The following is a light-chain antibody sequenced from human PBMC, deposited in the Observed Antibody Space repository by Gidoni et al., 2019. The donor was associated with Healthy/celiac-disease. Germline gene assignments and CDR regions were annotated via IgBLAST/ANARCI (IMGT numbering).Light chain of an antibody. V-gene: IGKV1-39*01. CDR2: AAS. Sequence: DIQMTQSPSSLSASVGDRVTITCRASQSISSYVNWYQQKPGKAPKLLIYAASSLQSGVPSSFSGSGSGTDFTLTISSLQPEDFATYYCQQSYSTPPLTFGGGTKVEIK. CDR1: QSISSY. J-gene: IGKJ4*01. CDR3: QQSYSTPPLT.